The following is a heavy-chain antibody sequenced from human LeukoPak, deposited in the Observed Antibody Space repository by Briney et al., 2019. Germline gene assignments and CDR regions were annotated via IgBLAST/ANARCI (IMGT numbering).Heavy chain of an antibody. CDR2: INHSGST. D-gene: IGHD6-13*01. V-gene: IGHV4-34*01. CDR3: ARDGLDSSSSQDAFDI. Sequence: PSETLSLTCAVYGGSFSGYYWSWIRQPPGKGLEWIGEINHSGSTNYNPSLKSRVTISVDTSKNQFSLKLSSVTAADTAVYYCARDGLDSSSSQDAFDIWGQGTMVTVSS. CDR1: GGSFSGYY. J-gene: IGHJ3*02.